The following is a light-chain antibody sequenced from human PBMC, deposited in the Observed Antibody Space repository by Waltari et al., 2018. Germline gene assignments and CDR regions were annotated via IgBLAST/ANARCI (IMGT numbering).Light chain of an antibody. V-gene: IGKV3-15*01. CDR3: QKYDNWLGT. J-gene: IGKJ1*01. CDR1: QSIRSN. CDR2: GAS. Sequence: EIVMTQSPATLSVFPGERATLSCRASQSIRSNLAWYQHKPGQAPRLLIYGASTRATGIPARFSGSGYGTEFTLTISCLQSEDFAVYFCQKYDNWLGTFGQGTKVEIK.